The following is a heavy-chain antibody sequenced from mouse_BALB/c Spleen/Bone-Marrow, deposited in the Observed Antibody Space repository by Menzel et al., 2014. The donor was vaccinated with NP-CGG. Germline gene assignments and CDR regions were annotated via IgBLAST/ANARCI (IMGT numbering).Heavy chain of an antibody. J-gene: IGHJ2*01. CDR3: ARPTTVVATGGSFDY. CDR1: GFTFSSYG. V-gene: IGHV5-6*01. Sequence: EVNVVDSGGDLVKPGGSLKLSCAASGFTFSSYGMSWVRQTPDKRLEGAATISSGGSYTYYPDSVKGRFTISRDNAKNTLYLQMSSLKSEDTAMYYCARPTTVVATGGSFDYWGQGTTLTVSP. CDR2: ISSGGSYT. D-gene: IGHD1-1*01.